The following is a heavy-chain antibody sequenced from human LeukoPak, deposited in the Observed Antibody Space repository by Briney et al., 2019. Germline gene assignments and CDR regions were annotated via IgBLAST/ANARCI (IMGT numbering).Heavy chain of an antibody. CDR1: GFTFSSYA. CDR2: IGGSGGST. Sequence: GGSLRLSCAASGFTFSSYAMSWFRQAPGKGLEWVSVIGGSGGSTYYADSVKGRFTISRDNSKNTLYLQMSSLRAEDTAVYYCAKKKRELRGFDYWGQGTLVTVSS. D-gene: IGHD1-7*01. CDR3: AKKKRELRGFDY. V-gene: IGHV3-23*01. J-gene: IGHJ4*02.